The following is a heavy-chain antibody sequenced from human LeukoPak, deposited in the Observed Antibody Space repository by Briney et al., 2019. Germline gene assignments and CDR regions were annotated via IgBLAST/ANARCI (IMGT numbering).Heavy chain of an antibody. CDR1: GFSFNNYW. CDR2: ITTSDGNT. J-gene: IGHJ4*02. Sequence: GGSLRLSCAASGFSFNNYWMNWVRQAPGKGLEWVSTITTSDGNTYYADSVKGRFTVSRGNSKNTLFLQMNSLRAEDTAVYYCAKDGGLWVSAHWGDSWGRGTLVTVSS. CDR3: AKDGGLWVSAHWGDS. V-gene: IGHV3-23*01. D-gene: IGHD7-27*01.